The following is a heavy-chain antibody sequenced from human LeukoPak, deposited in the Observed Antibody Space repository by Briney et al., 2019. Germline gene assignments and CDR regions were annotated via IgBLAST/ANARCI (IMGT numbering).Heavy chain of an antibody. CDR1: GFTFSVYG. V-gene: IGHV3-33*01. Sequence: PGGSLRLSCAASGFTFSVYGMHWVRQALGKGLQWVAVIWHDGSNKYYADSVKGRFTISRDNSENTLYLQMNSLRAEDTAVYYCARAVGPFDYWGQGTLVTVSS. CDR2: IWHDGSNK. CDR3: ARAVGPFDY. J-gene: IGHJ4*02.